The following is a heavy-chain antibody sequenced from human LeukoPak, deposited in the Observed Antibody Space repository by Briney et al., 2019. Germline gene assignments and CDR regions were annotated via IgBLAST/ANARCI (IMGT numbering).Heavy chain of an antibody. CDR3: AKRPSDYGHYVTYFDY. V-gene: IGHV3-30*18. CDR1: GFSFISYG. CDR2: ISDDGRNK. J-gene: IGHJ4*02. Sequence: PGGSLRLSCAASGFSFISYGMHWARQAPGKGLEWVGVISDDGRNKKYADSVKGRFTISRDNSKDTLYLQMNSLRDEDTAVYYCAKRPSDYGHYVTYFDYWGQGTLVTVSS. D-gene: IGHD4-17*01.